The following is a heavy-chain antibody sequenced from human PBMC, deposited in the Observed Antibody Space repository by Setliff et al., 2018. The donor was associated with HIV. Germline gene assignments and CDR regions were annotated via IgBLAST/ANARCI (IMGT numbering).Heavy chain of an antibody. D-gene: IGHD3-3*01. CDR3: AREWNYGVVPKGDDAFDI. J-gene: IGHJ3*02. V-gene: IGHV3-7*01. CDR2: IKQDGGEK. Sequence: GESLKISCAASGFIFSRYWMSWVRQAPGKGLEWVASIKQDGGEKYYVDSVKGRFTISRDDAKNSLYLQMNSLRAEDTAVYYCAREWNYGVVPKGDDAFDIWGRGTMVTVS. CDR1: GFIFSRYW.